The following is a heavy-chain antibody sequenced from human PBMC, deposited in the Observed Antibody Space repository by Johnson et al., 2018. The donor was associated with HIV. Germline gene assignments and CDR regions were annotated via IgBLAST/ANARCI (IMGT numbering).Heavy chain of an antibody. CDR1: GFTFGDYA. J-gene: IGHJ3*02. V-gene: IGHV3-49*04. D-gene: IGHD3-3*01. Sequence: EVQLVESGGGLVQPGRSLRLSCTTSGFTFGDYAMNWVRQAPGKGLEWVGFIRSKAYGGTTEYAASVKGRFTISRDDSKGIAYLQMNRLKTEDTAVYYCTRGGITIFGVVDAFDIWGQGTMVTVSS. CDR3: TRGGITIFGVVDAFDI. CDR2: IRSKAYGGTT.